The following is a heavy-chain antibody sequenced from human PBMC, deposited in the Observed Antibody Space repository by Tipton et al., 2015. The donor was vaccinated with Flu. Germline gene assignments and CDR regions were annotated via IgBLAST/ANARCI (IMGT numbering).Heavy chain of an antibody. CDR1: GYSISTGYY. Sequence: TLSLTCTVSGYSISTGYYWAWIRQPPGKGLEWIGSIYHSGTSYSNPSLESRVSMSVDTSRNQFSLKVSSVTAADTAVYYCARVEYFGSGTSNYWGQGTLVTVPS. V-gene: IGHV4-38-2*02. J-gene: IGHJ4*02. D-gene: IGHD3-10*01. CDR3: ARVEYFGSGTSNY. CDR2: IYHSGTS.